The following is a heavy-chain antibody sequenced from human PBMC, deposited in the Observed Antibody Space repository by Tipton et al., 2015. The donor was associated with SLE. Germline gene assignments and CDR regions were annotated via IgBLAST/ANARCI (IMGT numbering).Heavy chain of an antibody. Sequence: TLSLTCIVSGGSIISSSWWSWVRQPPGKGLEWIGDIYHSESPNYNPSLKSRVTISVDRSKNQFSLKLTSVTAADTAVYYCTSVPRYNWNYIASWGQGTLVSVSS. D-gene: IGHD1-20*01. V-gene: IGHV4/OR15-8*01. CDR3: TSVPRYNWNYIAS. CDR2: IYHSESP. J-gene: IGHJ4*02. CDR1: GGSIISSSW.